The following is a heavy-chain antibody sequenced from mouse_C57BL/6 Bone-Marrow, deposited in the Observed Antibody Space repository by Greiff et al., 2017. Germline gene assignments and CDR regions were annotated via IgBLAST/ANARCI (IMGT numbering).Heavy chain of an antibody. CDR3: ASYYGWYFDV. CDR2: INPSSGYT. V-gene: IGHV1-7*01. D-gene: IGHD1-1*01. CDR1: GYTFTSYW. Sequence: QVHVKQSGAELAKPGASVKLSCKASGYTFTSYWLHWVKQRPGQGLEWIGYINPSSGYTKYNQKFKDKATLTADKSSSTAYMQLSSLTYEDSAVYYCASYYGWYFDVWGTGTTVTVSS. J-gene: IGHJ1*03.